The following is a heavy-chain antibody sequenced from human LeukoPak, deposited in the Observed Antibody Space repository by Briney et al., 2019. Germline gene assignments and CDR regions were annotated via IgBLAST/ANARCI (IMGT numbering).Heavy chain of an antibody. CDR1: GFTFDDYA. CDR3: ARERIRYYGSGSYNAFDI. V-gene: IGHV3-20*04. J-gene: IGHJ3*02. D-gene: IGHD3-10*01. Sequence: GKSLRLSCAASGFTFDDYAMHWIRQAPGKGLDWVSGINWTGGSTGYGDSVKGRFTISRDNVKNSLYLQMNSLRAEDTALYYCARERIRYYGSGSYNAFDIWGQGTRVTVSS. CDR2: INWTGGST.